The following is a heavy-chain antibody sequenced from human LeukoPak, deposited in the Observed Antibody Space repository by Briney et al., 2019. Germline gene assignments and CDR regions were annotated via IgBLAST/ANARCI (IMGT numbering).Heavy chain of an antibody. CDR2: ISRGSDTI. Sequence: GESLRLSCAASGFTFSTYNMDWVRQAPGKGLEWVSYISRGSDTIYYTDSVKGRFTISRDNTKNSLYLQMNSLRADDTAVYYCARDGEAAGNMDHWGQGILVTVSS. V-gene: IGHV3-48*04. CDR1: GFTFSTYN. D-gene: IGHD6-13*01. CDR3: ARDGEAAGNMDH. J-gene: IGHJ4*02.